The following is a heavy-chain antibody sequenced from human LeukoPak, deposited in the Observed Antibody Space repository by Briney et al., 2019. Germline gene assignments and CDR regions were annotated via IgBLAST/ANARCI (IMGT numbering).Heavy chain of an antibody. CDR3: AKSAYYDSSGFYREYYFDY. V-gene: IGHV3-30*18. CDR2: ISYDGKFA. D-gene: IGHD3-22*01. Sequence: GGSLRLSCAASGFTFSRNAMHWVRQAPGKGLEWVAVISYDGKFAYYEDSVKGRFTISRDNSKDTLSLQMNSLSTEDTAVYYCAKSAYYDSSGFYREYYFDYWGQGTLVTVSS. CDR1: GFTFSRNA. J-gene: IGHJ4*02.